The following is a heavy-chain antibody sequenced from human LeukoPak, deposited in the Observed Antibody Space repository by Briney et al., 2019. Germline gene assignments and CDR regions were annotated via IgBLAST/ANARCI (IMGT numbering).Heavy chain of an antibody. J-gene: IGHJ4*02. CDR3: ATTHCTSTSCSSLVDY. D-gene: IGHD2-2*01. Sequence: PGGSLRLSCAASGFTFSSYAMHWVRQAPGKGLEWVAVISYDGTNKYYADSVKGRFTISRDNSKKTLYLQMNNLRAEDTAVYYCATTHCTSTSCSSLVDYWGQGTLVTVSS. CDR1: GFTFSSYA. CDR2: ISYDGTNK. V-gene: IGHV3-30*01.